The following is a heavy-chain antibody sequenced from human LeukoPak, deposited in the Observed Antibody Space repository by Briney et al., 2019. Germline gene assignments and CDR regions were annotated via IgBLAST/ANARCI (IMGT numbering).Heavy chain of an antibody. J-gene: IGHJ4*02. Sequence: GGSLRLSCAASGFTFSSYAMSWVRQAPGKGLEWVSAISGSGGSTYYADSVKGRFTISRDNSKNTLYLQMNSLRAEDTAVYYCAKDGAYCGGDCYFPAYYFDYWGQGTLVTVSS. CDR3: AKDGAYCGGDCYFPAYYFDY. D-gene: IGHD2-21*02. CDR2: ISGSGGST. V-gene: IGHV3-23*01. CDR1: GFTFSSYA.